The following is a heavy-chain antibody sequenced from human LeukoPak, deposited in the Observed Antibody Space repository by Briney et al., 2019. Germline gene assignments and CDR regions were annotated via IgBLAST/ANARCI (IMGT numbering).Heavy chain of an antibody. CDR2: IYYSGST. V-gene: IGHV4-39*01. CDR1: GGSISSSSYY. Sequence: SETLSLTCTVSGGSISSSSYYWGWIRQPPGKGLEWIGSIYYSGSTYYNPSLKSRVTISVDTSKNQFSLKLSSVTAADTAVYYCAIENYGGSGDYWGQGTLVTVSS. CDR3: AIENYGGSGDY. D-gene: IGHD4-23*01. J-gene: IGHJ4*02.